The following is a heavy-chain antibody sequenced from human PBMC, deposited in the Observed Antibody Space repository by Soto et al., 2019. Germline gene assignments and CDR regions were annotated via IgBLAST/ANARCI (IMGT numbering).Heavy chain of an antibody. CDR1: GGSISSGDYY. Sequence: SETLSLTCTVSGGSISSGDYYWSWIRQPPGKGLEWIGYIYYSGSTYYNPSLESRVTISVDTSKNQFSLKLSSVTAADTAVYYCARDWNYDSSGRFDPWGQGTLVTVSS. V-gene: IGHV4-30-4*01. D-gene: IGHD3-22*01. CDR3: ARDWNYDSSGRFDP. CDR2: IYYSGST. J-gene: IGHJ5*02.